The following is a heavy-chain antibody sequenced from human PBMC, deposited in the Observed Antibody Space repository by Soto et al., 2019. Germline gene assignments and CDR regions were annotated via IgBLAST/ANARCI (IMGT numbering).Heavy chain of an antibody. CDR1: GYTFTAYH. V-gene: IGHV1-2*02. CDR3: ATTSGHYSSAWQRLDV. Sequence: QVQLVQSGAEVKKPGASVKVSCKASGYTFTAYHVHWVRQAPGQGLEWMAWINPYNGATNYAQRFKDRVTLTSDTSISTAYMEINKLTSDDAAVYYCATTSGHYSSAWQRLDVWGRGTTVTVSS. D-gene: IGHD6-19*01. CDR2: INPYNGAT. J-gene: IGHJ6*02.